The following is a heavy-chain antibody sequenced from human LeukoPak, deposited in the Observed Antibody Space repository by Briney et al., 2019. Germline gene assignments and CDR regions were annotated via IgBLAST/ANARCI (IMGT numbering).Heavy chain of an antibody. CDR1: GFSVSGYW. Sequence: GGSLRLFCAVSGFSVSGYWMTWVRQAPGKGLEWVANIKQDGSEKNYVVSVKGRLTISRDNAENSLFLQMNSLRVEDTAVYYCAREWQGGIAAAGTRIEGDYWGQGTLVAVSS. CDR2: IKQDGSEK. V-gene: IGHV3-7*01. D-gene: IGHD6-13*01. J-gene: IGHJ4*02. CDR3: AREWQGGIAAAGTRIEGDY.